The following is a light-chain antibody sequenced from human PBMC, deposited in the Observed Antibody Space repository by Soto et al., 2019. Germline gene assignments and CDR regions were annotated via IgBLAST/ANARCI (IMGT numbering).Light chain of an antibody. Sequence: DIQMIQSPSSPSASVGDRVTITCQASQEISNYLNWYQQKPGKAPKLLIYDASNLERGVPSRFSGRGSGTDFTFTISSLQPEDFATYYCQQYDHLPRTFGRGTKVEIK. CDR3: QQYDHLPRT. CDR1: QEISNY. CDR2: DAS. V-gene: IGKV1-33*01. J-gene: IGKJ1*01.